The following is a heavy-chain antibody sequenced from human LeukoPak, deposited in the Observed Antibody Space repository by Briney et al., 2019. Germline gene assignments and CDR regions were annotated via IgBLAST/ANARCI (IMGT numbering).Heavy chain of an antibody. CDR1: GGSISSSSYY. Sequence: PSETLSLTCTVSGGSISSSSYYWGWIRQPPGKGLEWIGSIYYSGSTYYNPSLKSRVTISVDTSKNQFSLKLSSVTAADTAVYYCARHARRWEPHRDPFDYWGQGTLVTVSS. J-gene: IGHJ4*02. CDR3: ARHARRWEPHRDPFDY. V-gene: IGHV4-39*07. D-gene: IGHD1-26*01. CDR2: IYYSGST.